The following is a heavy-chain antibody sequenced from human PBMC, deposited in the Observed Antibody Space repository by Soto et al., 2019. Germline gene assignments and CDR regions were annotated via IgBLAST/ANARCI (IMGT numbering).Heavy chain of an antibody. CDR1: GYTFTKND. J-gene: IGHJ4*02. CDR3: ARDGYGDYGY. Sequence: QVQLVQSGAEVKKPGTSVKVSCKASGYTFTKNDLAWVRQAPGQGLEWMGWISTYNGNTHYTQKFQGRVTMTRDTSTSMANMELRDLRSDDTAVYYCARDGYGDYGYWGQGSLVTVSS. CDR2: ISTYNGNT. V-gene: IGHV1-18*01. D-gene: IGHD5-12*01.